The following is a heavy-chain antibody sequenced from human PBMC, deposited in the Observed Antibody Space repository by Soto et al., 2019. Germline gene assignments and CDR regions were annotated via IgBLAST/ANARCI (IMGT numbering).Heavy chain of an antibody. CDR3: SSRSAHMITSRGDSDTDMDV. CDR2: IYHSGSS. CDR1: GGSIRGSNYF. J-gene: IGHJ6*02. V-gene: IGHV4-39*01. D-gene: IGHD3-16*01. Sequence: QLQLQESGPGLVKPSEALSLTCTVSGGSIRGSNYFWGWVRQAPGKGREWIASIYHSGSSYYNQSLKSQVTITVDTYKYQNSLKLSSVTAADTAVDYCSSRSAHMITSRGDSDTDMDVWGQGTTVTVSS.